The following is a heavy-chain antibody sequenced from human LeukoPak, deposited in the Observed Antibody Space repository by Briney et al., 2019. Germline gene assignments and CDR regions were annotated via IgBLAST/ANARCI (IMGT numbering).Heavy chain of an antibody. V-gene: IGHV4-34*01. CDR2: INHSGSI. D-gene: IGHD1-1*01. Sequence: SETPSLTCAVYGGLFSDYYWSWIRQPPGNGLEWIGEINHSGSINYNPSLKSRVTISVDTPKNQFSVKLSSVTAADTAVYYCARGGTTGPHMYGFDVWGQGTTVTVSS. J-gene: IGHJ6*02. CDR3: ARGGTTGPHMYGFDV. CDR1: GGLFSDYY.